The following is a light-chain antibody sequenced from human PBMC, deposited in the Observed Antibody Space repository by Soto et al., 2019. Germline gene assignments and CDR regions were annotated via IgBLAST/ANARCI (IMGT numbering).Light chain of an antibody. CDR3: QQYNDWPLT. J-gene: IGKJ4*01. CDR1: QSVSSSY. Sequence: EIVLTQSPGTLSLSPGERATPSCRASQSVSSSYLAWYQQKPGQAPRLLIYGASTRATGIPARFSGSGSGTEFTLTISSLQSEDFAIYCCQQYNDWPLTFGGGTKVDIK. V-gene: IGKV3-15*01. CDR2: GAS.